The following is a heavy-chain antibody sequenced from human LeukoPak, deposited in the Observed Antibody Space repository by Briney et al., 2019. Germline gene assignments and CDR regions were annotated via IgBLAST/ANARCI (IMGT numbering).Heavy chain of an antibody. CDR2: INHSGST. D-gene: IGHD6-6*01. V-gene: IGHV4-34*01. CDR1: GGSFSGYY. CDR3: ARGYLNSSSSGGRYYFDY. Sequence: SETLSLTCAVYGGSFSGYYWSWIRQPPGKGLEWIGEINHSGSTNYNPPLKSRVTISVDTSKNQFSLKLSSVTAADTAVYYCARGYLNSSSSGGRYYFDYWGQGTLVTVSS. J-gene: IGHJ4*02.